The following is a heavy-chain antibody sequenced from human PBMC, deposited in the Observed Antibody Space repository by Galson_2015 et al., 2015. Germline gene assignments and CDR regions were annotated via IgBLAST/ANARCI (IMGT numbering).Heavy chain of an antibody. V-gene: IGHV2-5*01. J-gene: IGHJ4*02. CDR1: GFSLRTPWGGVG. D-gene: IGHD3-10*01. Sequence: PALGKPTQTLTLTCTFSGFSLRTPWGGVGGGWIRQPPGKAPEWLALLYWNDDKSYSPSLRSRLTISKDTSKNQVVLTMTNMDPVDTATYFCARASYGSANTLDYWGQGTLVTVSS. CDR3: ARASYGSANTLDY. CDR2: LYWNDDK.